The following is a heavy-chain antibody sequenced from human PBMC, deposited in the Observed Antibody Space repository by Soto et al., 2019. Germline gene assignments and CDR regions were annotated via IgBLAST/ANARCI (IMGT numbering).Heavy chain of an antibody. CDR3: ARRLWSSSWYLQAYYYYGMDV. CDR2: IFYSGST. CDR1: GDSINSTSYY. D-gene: IGHD6-13*01. Sequence: PSETLSLTCTVSGDSINSTSYYWGWIRQPPGRGLEWIGSIFYSGSTYYNPSLKSRVTISVDTSKNQFSLRLSSVTAADTAVYYCARRLWSSSWYLQAYYYYGMDVWGQGTTVTVSS. J-gene: IGHJ6*02. V-gene: IGHV4-39*01.